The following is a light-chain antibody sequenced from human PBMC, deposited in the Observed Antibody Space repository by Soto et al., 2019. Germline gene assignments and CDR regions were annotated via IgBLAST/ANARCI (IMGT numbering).Light chain of an antibody. CDR1: QSVTNGC. J-gene: IGKJ4*01. V-gene: IGKV3-20*01. CDR2: EAS. CDR3: QQYGDLPLT. Sequence: ETVLTQSPGTLSLSPGERAALSCRASQSVTNGCLAWYQQKPGQAPRLLIHEASSRATGIPDNFSGSGAGTDFTLTISRLEPEDFAVYYCQQYGDLPLTFGGGTKVDIK.